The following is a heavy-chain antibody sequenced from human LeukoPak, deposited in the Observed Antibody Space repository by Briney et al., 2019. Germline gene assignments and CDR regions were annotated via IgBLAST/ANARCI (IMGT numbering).Heavy chain of an antibody. CDR3: ARGVPFGVVYYFDY. J-gene: IGHJ4*02. V-gene: IGHV1-69*04. CDR1: GGTFSSYA. Sequence: ASVKVSCKASGGTFSSYAISWVRQAPGQGLEWKGRIIPILGIANYAQKFQGRVTITADKSTSTAYMELSSLRSEDTAVYYCARGVPFGVVYYFDYWGQGTLVTVSS. CDR2: IIPILGIA. D-gene: IGHD3-3*01.